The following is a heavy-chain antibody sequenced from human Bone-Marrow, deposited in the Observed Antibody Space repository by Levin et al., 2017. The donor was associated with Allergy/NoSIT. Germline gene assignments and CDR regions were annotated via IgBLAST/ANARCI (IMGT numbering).Heavy chain of an antibody. CDR2: IYYSGST. CDR3: ARGPPLLRYFDWLLPDYYYYGMDV. CDR1: GGSISSSY. D-gene: IGHD3-9*01. Sequence: SQTLSLTCTVSGGSISSSYWSWIRQPPGKGLEWIGYIYYSGSTNYNPSLKSRVTISVDTSKNQFSLKLSSVTAADTAVYYCARGPPLLRYFDWLLPDYYYYGMDVWGQGTTVTVSS. J-gene: IGHJ6*02. V-gene: IGHV4-59*01.